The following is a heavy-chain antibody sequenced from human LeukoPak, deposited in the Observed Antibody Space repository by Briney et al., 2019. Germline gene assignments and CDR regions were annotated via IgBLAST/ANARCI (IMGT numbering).Heavy chain of an antibody. CDR1: GFTFSGYA. CDR2: ISGSGGNT. V-gene: IGHV3-23*01. Sequence: GGSLRLSCAASGFTFSGYAMAWVRQAPGKGREWGSSISGSGGNTYYADSVKGRFTISRDNSKNTLYLQMNSLRAEDTAVYYCARGSRGNYDYWGQGTVVTVSS. J-gene: IGHJ4*02. D-gene: IGHD1-7*01. CDR3: ARGSRGNYDY.